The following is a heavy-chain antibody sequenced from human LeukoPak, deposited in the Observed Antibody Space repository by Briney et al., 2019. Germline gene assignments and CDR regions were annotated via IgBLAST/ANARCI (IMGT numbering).Heavy chain of an antibody. J-gene: IGHJ2*01. Sequence: SETLSLTCTVSGGSISSGSYYWSWIRQPAGKGLEWIGRIYTSGSTNYNPSLKSRVTISVDTSKNQSSLKLSSVTAADTAVYYCARVSGRFTWYFDLWGRGTLVTVSS. CDR3: ARVSGRFTWYFDL. CDR2: IYTSGST. V-gene: IGHV4-61*02. CDR1: GGSISSGSYY.